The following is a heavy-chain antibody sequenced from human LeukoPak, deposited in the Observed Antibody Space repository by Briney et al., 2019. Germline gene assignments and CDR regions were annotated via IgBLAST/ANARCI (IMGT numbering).Heavy chain of an antibody. CDR1: GGSISSGDYY. V-gene: IGHV4-30-4*08. D-gene: IGHD3-22*01. J-gene: IGHJ4*02. Sequence: PSETLSLTCTVSGGSISSGDYYWSWIRQPPGKGLEWVAYIYYTGNTYYNPSLKSRLTMSVDTSKNQFSLKLSSVTAADTAVYYCARRPGQYYYDSSGYSYYFDYWGQGTLVTVSS. CDR2: IYYTGNT. CDR3: ARRPGQYYYDSSGYSYYFDY.